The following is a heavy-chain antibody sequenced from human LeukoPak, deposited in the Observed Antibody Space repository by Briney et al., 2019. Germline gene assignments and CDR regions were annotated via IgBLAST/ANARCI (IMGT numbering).Heavy chain of an antibody. CDR1: GGSISSSNW. V-gene: IGHV4-4*02. J-gene: IGHJ1*01. CDR3: ATSRYCSSTSCYLRYFQH. Sequence: PSGTLSLTCAVSGGSISSSNWWSWVRQPPGKGLEWIGEIYHSGSTNSNPSLKSRVTISVDTSKNQFSLKLSSVTAADTAVYYCATSRYCSSTSCYLRYFQHWGQGTLVTVSS. CDR2: IYHSGST. D-gene: IGHD2-2*01.